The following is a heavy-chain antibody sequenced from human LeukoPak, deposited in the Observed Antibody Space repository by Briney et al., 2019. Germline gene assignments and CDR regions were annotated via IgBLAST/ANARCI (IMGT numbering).Heavy chain of an antibody. CDR2: IYSGGST. CDR1: GFTVSSNY. Sequence: TGGSLRLSCAASGFTVSSNYMSWVRQAPGKGLEWVSVIYSGGSTYYADSVKGIFTVSRDNSKNTVYLQMNSLRAEDTAVYYCARVANWAGDYWGQGTLVTVSS. CDR3: ARVANWAGDY. D-gene: IGHD7-27*01. J-gene: IGHJ4*02. V-gene: IGHV3-66*01.